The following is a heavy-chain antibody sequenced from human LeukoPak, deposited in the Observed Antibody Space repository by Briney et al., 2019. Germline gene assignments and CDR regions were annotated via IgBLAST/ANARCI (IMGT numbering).Heavy chain of an antibody. Sequence: SVKVSCKASGGTFNNYAINWVRQAPGQGLEWMGRIIPIPGVPDYAQRFQGRVTITADISTTTAYMELSSLRSENTAVYYCARGRYYGSGTYYLDAAYWGQGTLVTVSS. V-gene: IGHV1-69*04. CDR1: GGTFNNYA. CDR2: IIPIPGVP. J-gene: IGHJ4*02. CDR3: ARGRYYGSGTYYLDAAY. D-gene: IGHD3-10*01.